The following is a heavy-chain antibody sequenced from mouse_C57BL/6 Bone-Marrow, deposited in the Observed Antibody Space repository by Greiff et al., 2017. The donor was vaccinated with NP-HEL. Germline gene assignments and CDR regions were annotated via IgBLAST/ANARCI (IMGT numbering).Heavy chain of an antibody. CDR3: ARKGHYYGSRGYFDY. CDR2: ILPSIGRT. CDR1: DSEVVPIAY. Sequence: QVQLQQSGSELRSPGSSVKLSCKDFDSEVVPIAYMSWVRQKPGHGFEWIGGILPSIGRTSYGEKFEDKATLDADTLSNTAYLELNSLTSEDSAIYYCARKGHYYGSRGYFDYWGQGTTLTVSS. J-gene: IGHJ2*01. V-gene: IGHV15-2*01. D-gene: IGHD1-1*01.